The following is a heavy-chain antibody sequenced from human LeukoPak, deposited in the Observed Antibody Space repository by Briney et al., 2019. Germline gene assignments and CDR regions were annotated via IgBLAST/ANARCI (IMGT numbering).Heavy chain of an antibody. CDR3: AREASDSSGYYNY. V-gene: IGHV1-69*04. CDR1: GGTFSSYA. Sequence: ASVKVSCKASGGTFSSYAISWVRQAPGQGLEWMGRIIPILGIANCAQKFRGRVTITADKSTSTAYMELSSLRSEDTAVYYCAREASDSSGYYNYWGQGTLVTVSS. J-gene: IGHJ4*02. D-gene: IGHD3-22*01. CDR2: IIPILGIA.